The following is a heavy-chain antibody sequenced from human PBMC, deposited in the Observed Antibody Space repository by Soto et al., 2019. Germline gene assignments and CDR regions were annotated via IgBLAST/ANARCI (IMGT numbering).Heavy chain of an antibody. CDR1: GGSFSSYM. D-gene: IGHD4-4*01. CDR2: IMPVFGTP. Sequence: QVLLVQSGAEVKKPGSSVKVSCQAAGGSFSSYMVSWVRQAPGQGLDYMGGIMPVFGTPTYTEKFQGRVTITADESTGTAYLELTSLKSDDTAVYCCARGVTANYMGGDAFAIWGQGTLVAVSS. CDR3: ARGVTANYMGGDAFAI. V-gene: IGHV1-69*01. J-gene: IGHJ3*02.